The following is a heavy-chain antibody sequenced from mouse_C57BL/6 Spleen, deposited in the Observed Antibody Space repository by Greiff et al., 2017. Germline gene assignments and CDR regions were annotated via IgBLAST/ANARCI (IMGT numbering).Heavy chain of an antibody. CDR2: ISDGGSYT. Sequence: VMLVESGGGLVKPGGSLKLSCAASGFTFSSYAMSWVRQTPEKRLEWVATISDGGSYTYYPDNVKGRFTISRDNAKHNLYLQMRHLKSEDTAMYYCARVDYYGSSPHWYFDVWGTGTTVTVSS. CDR1: GFTFSSYA. D-gene: IGHD1-1*01. J-gene: IGHJ1*03. CDR3: ARVDYYGSSPHWYFDV. V-gene: IGHV5-4*03.